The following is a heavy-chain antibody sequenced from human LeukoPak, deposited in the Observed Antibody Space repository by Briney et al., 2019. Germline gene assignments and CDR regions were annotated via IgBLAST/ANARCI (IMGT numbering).Heavy chain of an antibody. CDR3: ARAGYCSSTSCYATYYFDY. V-gene: IGHV4-30-2*01. CDR2: IYHSGST. Sequence: LRLSCAASGFTFSSYAMSWIRQPPGKGLEWIGYIYHSGSTYYNPSLKSRVTISVDRSKNQFSLKLSSVTAADTAVYYCARAGYCSSTSCYATYYFDYWGQGTLVTVSS. CDR1: GFTFSSYA. J-gene: IGHJ4*02. D-gene: IGHD2-2*03.